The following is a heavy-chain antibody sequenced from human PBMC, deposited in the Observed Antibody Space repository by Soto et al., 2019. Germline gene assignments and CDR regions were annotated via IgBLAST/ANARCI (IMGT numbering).Heavy chain of an antibody. J-gene: IGHJ4*02. CDR2: ISYDGSNK. V-gene: IGHV3-30*18. Sequence: QVQLVESGGGVVQPGRSLRLSCAASGFTFSSYGMHWVRQAPGKGLEWVAVISYDGSNKYYTDSVKGRFTISRDNSKNTLYLQMNSLRAEDTAVYYCAKDLRFSSWYGSIDYWGQGTLVTVSS. CDR3: AKDLRFSSWYGSIDY. CDR1: GFTFSSYG. D-gene: IGHD6-13*01.